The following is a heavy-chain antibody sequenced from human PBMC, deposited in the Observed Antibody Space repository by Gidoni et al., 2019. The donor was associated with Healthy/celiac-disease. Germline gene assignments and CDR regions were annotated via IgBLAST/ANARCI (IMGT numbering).Heavy chain of an antibody. CDR3: ARDSSGGGYSYGFDY. Sequence: QVQLQESGPGLVKPSQTLSLTCTVPGGSIRSGTYYWSWIRQPAGKGLEWIGRIYPSGSTNYNPSLKSRVTISADTSKVQFSLKLSSVTAVDTAVYYCARDSSGGGYSYGFDYWGQGTLVTVSS. CDR2: IYPSGST. CDR1: GGSIRSGTYY. D-gene: IGHD5-18*01. V-gene: IGHV4-61*02. J-gene: IGHJ4*02.